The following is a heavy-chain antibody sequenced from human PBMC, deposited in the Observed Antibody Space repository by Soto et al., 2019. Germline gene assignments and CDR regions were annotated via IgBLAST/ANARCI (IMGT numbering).Heavy chain of an antibody. V-gene: IGHV3-33*01. CDR3: ARFGYCSSTSCYSAFDI. Sequence: QVQLVESGGGVVQPGRSLRLSCAASRFTFSSYGMHWVRQAPGKGLEWVAVIWYDGSNKYYADSVKGRFTISRDNSKNTLYLQMNSLRAEDTAVYYCARFGYCSSTSCYSAFDIWGQGTMVTVSS. D-gene: IGHD2-2*01. J-gene: IGHJ3*02. CDR1: RFTFSSYG. CDR2: IWYDGSNK.